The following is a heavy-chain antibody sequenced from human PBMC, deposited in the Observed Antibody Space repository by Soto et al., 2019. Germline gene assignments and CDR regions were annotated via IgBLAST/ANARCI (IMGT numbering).Heavy chain of an antibody. V-gene: IGHV4-30-4*01. CDR2: IYYSGST. D-gene: IGHD1-26*01. J-gene: IGHJ4*02. Sequence: PSETLSLTCTVSGGSISSGDYYWSWIRQPPGKGLEWIGYIYYSGSTYYNPSLKSRVTISVDTSKNQFSLKLSSVTAADTAVYYCARGRNSAPRYPFPYWAQETLVTVS. CDR3: ARGRNSAPRYPFPY. CDR1: GGSISSGDYY.